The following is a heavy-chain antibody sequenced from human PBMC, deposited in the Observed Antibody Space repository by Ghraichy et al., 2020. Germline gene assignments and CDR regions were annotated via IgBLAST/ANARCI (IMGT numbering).Heavy chain of an antibody. J-gene: IGHJ5*02. Sequence: SETLSLTCTVSGGSISSYYWSWIRQPAGKGLEWIGRIYTSGSTNYNPSLKRQVTMSVDTSKNQFSLKLSSVTAADTAVYYCASTSGWSAAGWFDPWGQGTLVTVSS. CDR3: ASTSGWSAAGWFDP. CDR2: IYTSGST. CDR1: GGSISSYY. V-gene: IGHV4-4*07. D-gene: IGHD6-19*01.